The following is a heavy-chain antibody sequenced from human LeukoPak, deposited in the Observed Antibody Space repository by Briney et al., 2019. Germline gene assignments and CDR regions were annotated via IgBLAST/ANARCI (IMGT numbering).Heavy chain of an antibody. CDR3: ARGRAAADDFDL. V-gene: IGHV1-18*01. CDR2: VNTYNGDT. CDR1: GYTFGSYS. Sequence: ASVKVSCKASGYTFGSYSINWVRQAPGQGLAWLGWVNTYNGDTKNTQKFQGRVSLTTDSSASTAYMELTNLKSDDTGIYYCARGRAAADDFDLWGQGTPVTVSS. J-gene: IGHJ4*02. D-gene: IGHD6-13*01.